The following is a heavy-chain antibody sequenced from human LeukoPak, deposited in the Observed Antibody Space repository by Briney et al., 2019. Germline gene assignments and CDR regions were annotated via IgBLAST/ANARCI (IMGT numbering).Heavy chain of an antibody. CDR3: AKDVSRNYYYYYMDV. D-gene: IGHD2-8*01. V-gene: IGHV3-30*18. J-gene: IGHJ6*03. CDR1: GFTFSSYG. CDR2: ISYDGSNK. Sequence: GRSLRLSCAASGFTFSSYGMHWVRQAPGKGLEWVAVISYDGSNKYYADSVKGRFTISRDNSKNTLYLQMNSLRAEDTAVYYCAKDVSRNYYYYYMDVWGKGTTVTVSS.